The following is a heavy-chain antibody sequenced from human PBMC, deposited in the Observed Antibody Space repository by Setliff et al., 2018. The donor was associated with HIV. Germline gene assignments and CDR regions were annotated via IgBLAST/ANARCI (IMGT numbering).Heavy chain of an antibody. CDR1: GGSISNSY. CDR2: IYTSGST. D-gene: IGHD1-1*01. Sequence: TSETLSLTCTVSGGSISNSYWTWIRQPPGKGLEWIGYIYTSGSTNYNPSLKSRVIISVDTSKNQLSLKLSSMAAADTAMYYCARGRYNWNDDLDYWGQGTLVTVSS. CDR3: ARGRYNWNDDLDY. V-gene: IGHV4-4*08. J-gene: IGHJ4*02.